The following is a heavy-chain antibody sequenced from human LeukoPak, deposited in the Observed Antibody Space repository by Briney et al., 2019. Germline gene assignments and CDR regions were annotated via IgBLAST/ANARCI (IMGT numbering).Heavy chain of an antibody. D-gene: IGHD3-22*01. V-gene: IGHV4-31*03. CDR2: IYYTGTT. J-gene: IGHJ4*02. CDR3: ARVYDSSGMCLGY. Sequence: SETLSLTCSVSGVSVSSDDYYWSWIRQHPEKGLEWIGYIYYTGTTYYNPSLKSRLLISVDTSKNQFSLNLNSVTAADTAVYYCARVYDSSGMCLGYWGQGTLVTVSS. CDR1: GVSVSSDDYY.